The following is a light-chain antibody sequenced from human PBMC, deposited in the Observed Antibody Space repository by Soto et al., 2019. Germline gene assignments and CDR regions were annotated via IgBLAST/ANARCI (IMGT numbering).Light chain of an antibody. Sequence: QSALTQPASVSGSPGQWITISCTGTSSDVGGYNYVSWYKHHPGEAPKLMIYDVRNRPSGVSNRFSGSKSGNTASLTISGLQAEDEADYYCRSYTSSTTRRLFGGGTKVTVL. V-gene: IGLV2-14*03. CDR1: SSDVGGYNY. J-gene: IGLJ2*01. CDR3: RSYTSSTTRRL. CDR2: DVR.